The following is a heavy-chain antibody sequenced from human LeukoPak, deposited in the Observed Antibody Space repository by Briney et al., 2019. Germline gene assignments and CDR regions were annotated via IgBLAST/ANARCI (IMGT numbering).Heavy chain of an antibody. D-gene: IGHD2-21*02. CDR2: ISAYNGNT. CDR1: GYTFTSYG. CDR3: ARSHIVVVTASSPPDY. J-gene: IGHJ4*02. V-gene: IGHV1-18*01. Sequence: ASVKVSCKASGYTFTSYGISWVRQAPGQGLEWMGWISAYNGNTNYAQKLQGRVTMTTDTSTSTAYMELRSLRSDDTAVYYCARSHIVVVTASSPPDYWGQGTLSPSPQ.